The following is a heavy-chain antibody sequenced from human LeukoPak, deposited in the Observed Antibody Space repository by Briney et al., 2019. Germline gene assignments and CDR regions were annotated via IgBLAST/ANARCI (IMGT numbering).Heavy chain of an antibody. CDR3: ARGPVGLSALNA. Sequence: GGSLRLSCAASGFAFSNYWMHWVRHAPGQGLVLVSRINSDGSETVYPDFVRGRFTISRDNAKNTLSLQMNSLRVEDTAVYYCARGPVGLSALNAWGQGILVTVSP. D-gene: IGHD2-15*01. J-gene: IGHJ5*02. V-gene: IGHV3-74*01. CDR2: INSDGSET. CDR1: GFAFSNYW.